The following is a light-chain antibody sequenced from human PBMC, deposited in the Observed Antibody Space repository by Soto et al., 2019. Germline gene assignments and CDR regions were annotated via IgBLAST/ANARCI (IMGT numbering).Light chain of an antibody. Sequence: SYELTQPPWVSVSLGQMARIACSREALPKKYAYWYQRKPGQFPVVVIYEDTERPSGIPERFSGSSSGTIVTLIISGVQAEDEADYYCLSTDSSGTYVVFGGGTKLTVL. V-gene: IGLV3-16*01. J-gene: IGLJ2*01. CDR1: ALPKKY. CDR3: LSTDSSGTYVV. CDR2: EDT.